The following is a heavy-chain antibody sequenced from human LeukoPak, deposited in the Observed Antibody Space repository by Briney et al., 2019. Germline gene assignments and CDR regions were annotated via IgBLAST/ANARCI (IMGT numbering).Heavy chain of an antibody. CDR1: GYTFTGYY. CDR3: AREGQPPPGYYMDV. Sequence: ASVKVSCKASGYTFTGYYMHWVWQAPGPGLGWKGLINPNSGGTNYAQKFQGRVTMTRDTSISTAYMELSRLRSDDTAVYYCAREGQPPPGYYMDVWGKGTTVTVPS. D-gene: IGHD6-13*01. CDR2: INPNSGGT. J-gene: IGHJ6*03. V-gene: IGHV1-2*02.